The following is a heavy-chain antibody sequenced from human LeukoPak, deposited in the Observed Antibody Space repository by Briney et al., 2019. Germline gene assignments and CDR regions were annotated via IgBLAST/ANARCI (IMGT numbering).Heavy chain of an antibody. Sequence: GESLKISCKGSGYSFTSYWIGWVRQLPGKGLEWMGIIYPGDSDTRYSPSFQGQVTISADKSISTAYLQWSSLKASDTAMYYCARGQQLRLLNFDYWGQGTLVTVSS. CDR1: GYSFTSYW. CDR3: ARGQQLRLLNFDY. J-gene: IGHJ4*02. V-gene: IGHV5-51*01. CDR2: IYPGDSDT. D-gene: IGHD6-13*01.